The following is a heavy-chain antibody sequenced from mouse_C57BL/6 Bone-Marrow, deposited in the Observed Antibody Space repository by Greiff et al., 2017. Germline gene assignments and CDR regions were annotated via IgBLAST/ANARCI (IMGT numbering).Heavy chain of an antibody. CDR1: GYTFTSSW. D-gene: IGHD3-3*01. CDR3: ARRSGLVYFDV. J-gene: IGHJ1*03. CDR2: IDPSDSYT. V-gene: IGHV1-59*01. Sequence: QVQLQQSGAELVRPGTSVKLSCKASGYTFTSSWMHWVKQRPGQGLEWIGVIDPSDSYTNYNQKFKGKATLTVDTSSSTAYMQLSSLTSEDSAVYYCARRSGLVYFDVWGTGTTVTGSS.